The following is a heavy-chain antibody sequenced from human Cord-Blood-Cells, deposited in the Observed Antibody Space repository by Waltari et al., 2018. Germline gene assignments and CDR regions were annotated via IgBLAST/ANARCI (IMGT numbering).Heavy chain of an antibody. Sequence: EVQLVESGGGLVKPGGSLRLSCAASGFTFSSYSMNWVRQAPGKGLEWVSSISSSSYIYYADSVKGRFTISRDNAKNSLYLQMNSLRAEDTAVYYCAHFGLGYCSSTSCPDAFDIWGQGTMVTVSS. CDR3: AHFGLGYCSSTSCPDAFDI. D-gene: IGHD2-2*01. V-gene: IGHV3-21*01. CDR2: ISSSSYI. J-gene: IGHJ3*02. CDR1: GFTFSSYS.